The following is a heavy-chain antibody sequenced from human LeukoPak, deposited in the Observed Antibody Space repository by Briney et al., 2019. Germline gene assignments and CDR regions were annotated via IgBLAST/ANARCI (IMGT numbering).Heavy chain of an antibody. CDR2: IFYREST. CDR3: ARRYSSGWLFEY. Sequence: SETLSLTCTVSGDSMRNYYWNWIQQPPGKGLEWIGHIFYRESTDYNPSLKSRVTISLDTSKNQFSLKLSSVTAADTAIYYCARRYSSGWLFEYWGQGTLVTVSS. D-gene: IGHD5-18*01. CDR1: GDSMRNYY. V-gene: IGHV4-59*08. J-gene: IGHJ4*02.